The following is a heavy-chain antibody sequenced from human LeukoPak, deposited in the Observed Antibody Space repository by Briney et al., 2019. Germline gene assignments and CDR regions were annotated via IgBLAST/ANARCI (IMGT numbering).Heavy chain of an antibody. CDR2: INNFGSAT. CDR3: AKTGSLSGSWDYFDY. CDR1: GFTFNDYA. J-gene: IGHJ4*02. Sequence: PGGSLRLSCAASGFTFNDYAMTWVRQAPGKGLEWVSTINNFGSATYYADSVKGRFTISRDNSRNTLHLQMNSLRAEDTAVYYCAKTGSLSGSWDYFDYWGQGTLVTVSS. D-gene: IGHD3-10*01. V-gene: IGHV3-23*05.